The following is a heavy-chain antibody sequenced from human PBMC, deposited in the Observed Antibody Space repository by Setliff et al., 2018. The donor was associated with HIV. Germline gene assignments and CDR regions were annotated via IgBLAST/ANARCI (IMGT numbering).Heavy chain of an antibody. Sequence: EPLSLTCFVSGVSISGHFWGWIRQPPGKGLEWIGYIYTSGTTEYNPSLDSRVTISVDTSRDQFSLNLRSVTAADTALYFCARLIHTGLLYFDYWGLGMLVTVSS. CDR2: IYTSGTT. J-gene: IGHJ4*02. V-gene: IGHV4-4*09. CDR1: GVSISGHF. CDR3: ARLIHTGLLYFDY. D-gene: IGHD2-8*02.